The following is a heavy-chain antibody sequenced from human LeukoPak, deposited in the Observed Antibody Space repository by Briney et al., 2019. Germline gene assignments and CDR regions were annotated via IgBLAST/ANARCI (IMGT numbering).Heavy chain of an antibody. Sequence: GGSLRLSCAASGFTFTSHWMNWVRQAPGKGLEWVANIRQDGSEKHYVDSVKGRFTISRDNAKNSLYLQMNSLRAEDTAVYYCARGVGLPVTKGPHFDYWGQGTLVTVSS. CDR1: GFTFTSHW. CDR2: IRQDGSEK. CDR3: ARGVGLPVTKGPHFDY. D-gene: IGHD4-17*01. J-gene: IGHJ4*02. V-gene: IGHV3-7*01.